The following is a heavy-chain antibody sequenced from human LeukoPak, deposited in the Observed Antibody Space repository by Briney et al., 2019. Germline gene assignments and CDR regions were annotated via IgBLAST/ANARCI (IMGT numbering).Heavy chain of an antibody. CDR1: GYSISNGYY. V-gene: IGHV4-38-2*01. J-gene: IGHJ6*03. CDR2: LYHSDSA. CDR3: ARQHDSYYYYYIDV. Sequence: SETLSLTCAVSGYSISNGYYWGWIRQPPGRGLEWIGSLYHSDSAYYNTSLRSRVSMSVDTSKNQFSLTLSFVTAADTAVYYCARQHDSYYYYYIDVWGSGTTVTVSS.